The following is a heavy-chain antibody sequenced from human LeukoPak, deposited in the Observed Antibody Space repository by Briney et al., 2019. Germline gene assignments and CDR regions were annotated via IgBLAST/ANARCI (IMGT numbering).Heavy chain of an antibody. CDR2: ISANGAGT. Sequence: GGSLRLSCAASGFTFSSYAMSWVRLAPGKGLEWVSSISANGAGTYYADSVKGRFTISRDVSKNTLYLQMNSLRPEDTAVYYCANRGRYYFDYWGQGTLVTVSS. D-gene: IGHD1-26*01. CDR1: GFTFSSYA. CDR3: ANRGRYYFDY. V-gene: IGHV3-23*01. J-gene: IGHJ4*02.